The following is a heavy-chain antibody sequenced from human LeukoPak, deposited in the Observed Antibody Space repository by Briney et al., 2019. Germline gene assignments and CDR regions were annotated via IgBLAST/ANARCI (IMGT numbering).Heavy chain of an antibody. J-gene: IGHJ5*02. V-gene: IGHV4-34*01. CDR2: INHSGST. D-gene: IGHD3-16*02. CDR1: GGSFSGYY. Sequence: SETLSLTCAVYGGSFSGYYWSWIRQPPGKGLEWIGEINHSGSTNYNPSLKSRVTISVDTSKNQFSLKLSSATAADTAVYYCAREEYDYVWGSYPEGAAFDPWGQGTLVTVSS. CDR3: AREEYDYVWGSYPEGAAFDP.